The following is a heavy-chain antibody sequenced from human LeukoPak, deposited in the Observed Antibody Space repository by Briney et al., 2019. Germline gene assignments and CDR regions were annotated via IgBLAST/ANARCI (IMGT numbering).Heavy chain of an antibody. CDR2: ISYDGSNK. Sequence: PGGSLRLSCAASGFTFSSYAMHWVRQAPGKGLEWVAVISYDGSNKYYADSVKGRFTISRDNSKNTLYLQMNSLRAEDTAVYYCARDHGPNRAYFDYWGQGTLVTVSS. CDR3: ARDHGPNRAYFDY. J-gene: IGHJ4*02. V-gene: IGHV3-30-3*01. CDR1: GFTFSSYA. D-gene: IGHD1-14*01.